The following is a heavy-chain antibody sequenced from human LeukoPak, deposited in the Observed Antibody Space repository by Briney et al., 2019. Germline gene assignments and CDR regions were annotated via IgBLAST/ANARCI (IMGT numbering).Heavy chain of an antibody. CDR3: ARDKPGGSFGDYDY. Sequence: SETLSLTCTVSGASISSSNWWSWVRQSPGKALEWIGEIYHSGSTNYNPSLKSRVSISLDKSKNQTSLRLSSVTVADTAMYYCARDKPGGSFGDYDYWGQGTLATVSS. CDR1: GASISSSNW. J-gene: IGHJ4*02. D-gene: IGHD4-17*01. V-gene: IGHV4-4*02. CDR2: IYHSGST.